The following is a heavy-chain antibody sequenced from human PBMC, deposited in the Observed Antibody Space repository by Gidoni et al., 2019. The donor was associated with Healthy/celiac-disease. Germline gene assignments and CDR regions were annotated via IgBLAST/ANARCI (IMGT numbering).Heavy chain of an antibody. CDR2: ISSSSSYI. J-gene: IGHJ3*02. Sequence: VQLVESGGGLVKPGGSRRLSCEASGFTSSSYSRNWVCQAPGKGLEWVSSISSSSSYIYYADSVKGRFTISRDNAKNSLYLQMNSLRAEDTAVYYCARDDPTDYGDYGDDAFDIWGQGTMVTVSS. D-gene: IGHD4-17*01. CDR3: ARDDPTDYGDYGDDAFDI. V-gene: IGHV3-21*01. CDR1: GFTSSSYS.